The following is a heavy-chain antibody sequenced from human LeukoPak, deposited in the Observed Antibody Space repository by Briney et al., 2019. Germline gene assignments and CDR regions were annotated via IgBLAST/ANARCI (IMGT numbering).Heavy chain of an antibody. V-gene: IGHV4-34*01. D-gene: IGHD2-2*01. CDR3: AIHIVVVPAAKKKNWFDP. J-gene: IGHJ5*02. CDR2: INHSGST. Sequence: SETLSLTCAVYGGSFSGYYWSWIRQPPGKGLEWIGEINHSGSTNYNPSLKSRVTISVDTSKNQFSLKLSSVTAADTAVYYCAIHIVVVPAAKKKNWFDPRGQGTLVTVSS. CDR1: GGSFSGYY.